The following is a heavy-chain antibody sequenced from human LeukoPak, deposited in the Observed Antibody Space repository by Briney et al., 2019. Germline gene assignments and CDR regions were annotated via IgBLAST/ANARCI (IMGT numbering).Heavy chain of an antibody. J-gene: IGHJ4*02. V-gene: IGHV3-23*01. CDR2: ISGSGGST. D-gene: IGHD5-18*01. CDR1: GFTFSSYA. CDR3: AKGQSGYSYGSTPDY. Sequence: GGSLRLSCAASGFTFSSYAMSWVRQAPGKGLEWVSAISGSGGSTYYADSVEGRFTISRDNSKNTLYLQMNSLRAEDTAVYYCAKGQSGYSYGSTPDYWGQGTLVTVSS.